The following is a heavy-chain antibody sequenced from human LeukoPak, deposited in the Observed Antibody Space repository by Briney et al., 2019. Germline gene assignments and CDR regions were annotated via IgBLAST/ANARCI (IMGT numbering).Heavy chain of an antibody. CDR1: GFTFDDYT. D-gene: IGHD2-8*02. Sequence: SGGSLRLSCEASGFTFDDYTMHWVRQAPGKGLEWVSLISWDGDSTDYAESVKGRFTVSRDNRENSLYLQLSSLRPEDTALYYCAKDRGPLAVYEPLDYWGQGTLVTVSS. V-gene: IGHV3-43*01. CDR3: AKDRGPLAVYEPLDY. CDR2: ISWDGDST. J-gene: IGHJ4*02.